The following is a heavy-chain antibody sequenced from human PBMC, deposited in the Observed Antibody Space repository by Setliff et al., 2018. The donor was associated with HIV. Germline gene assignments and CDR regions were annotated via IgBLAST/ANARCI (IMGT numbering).Heavy chain of an antibody. D-gene: IGHD2-8*02. CDR3: ARVRITYWYSIPRDYYYYMDV. J-gene: IGHJ6*03. CDR2: IDHRGRP. V-gene: IGHV4-34*01. CDR1: GGSFSDYY. Sequence: PSETLSLTCGIYGGSFSDYYWSWNRQPPGKGLEWIGEIDHRGRPKYNPTLNSRVTMSVDKSRNQFSLKVSSVTAADTAVYYCARVRITYWYSIPRDYYYYMDVWGEGTTVTSP.